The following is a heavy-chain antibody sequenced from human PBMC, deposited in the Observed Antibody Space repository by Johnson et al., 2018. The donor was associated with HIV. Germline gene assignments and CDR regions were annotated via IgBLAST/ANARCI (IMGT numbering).Heavy chain of an antibody. CDR2: ISYDGSNK. J-gene: IGHJ3*02. CDR3: AKGGITMAPDAFDI. D-gene: IGHD3-10*01. CDR1: GFTFSSYA. Sequence: QEQLVESGGGVVQPGRSLRLSCAASGFTFSSYAMHWVRQAPGKGLEWVAVISYDGSNKYYADSVKGRFTSSRDNSKNTLYLQMNSLRAEDTAVYYCAKGGITMAPDAFDIWGQGTMVTVSS. V-gene: IGHV3-30-3*01.